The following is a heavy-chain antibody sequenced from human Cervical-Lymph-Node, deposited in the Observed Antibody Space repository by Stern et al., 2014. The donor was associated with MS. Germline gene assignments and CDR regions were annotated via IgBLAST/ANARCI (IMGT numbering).Heavy chain of an antibody. D-gene: IGHD3-22*01. V-gene: IGHV1-58*01. CDR3: AAEPMYYSDSVGAFDI. CDR1: GFTFTSSA. J-gene: IGHJ3*02. Sequence: QLVQSGPEVKKPGTSVKVSCKASGFTFTSSAVQWVRQARGQSLEWIGWIVVGRGYPNDSQNFQERFTITSDMSTSTAYMELSSLRSEDTAVYYCAAEPMYYSDSVGAFDIWGQGTMVTVSS. CDR2: IVVGRGYP.